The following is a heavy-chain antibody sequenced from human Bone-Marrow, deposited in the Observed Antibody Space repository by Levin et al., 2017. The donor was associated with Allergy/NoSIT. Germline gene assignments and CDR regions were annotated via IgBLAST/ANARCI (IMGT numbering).Heavy chain of an antibody. CDR3: TRGSGRYEY. CDR2: IRARAYGGTP. D-gene: IGHD3-3*01. V-gene: IGHV3-49*04. CDR1: GFTFGDFA. J-gene: IGHJ4*02. Sequence: PGGSPRLSCAGSGFTFGDFAMTWVRQIPGGGLAWVGYIRARAYGGTPEYAASVRGRFIISRDDSKGIAYLQMNGLKNEDTAVYYCTRGSGRYEYWGQGTRVTVSS.